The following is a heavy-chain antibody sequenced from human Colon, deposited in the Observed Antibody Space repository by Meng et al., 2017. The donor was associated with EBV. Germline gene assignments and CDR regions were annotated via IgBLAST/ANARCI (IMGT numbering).Heavy chain of an antibody. CDR2: IYYSGST. D-gene: IGHD5-24*01. J-gene: IGHJ4*02. V-gene: IGHV4-31*03. CDR3: ARGPSRWLQFSFDY. CDR1: GCSISSGGYY. Sequence: VQLQDAGPGLVKPSPTLSLTCTVSGCSISSGGYYWSWIRQHPGKGLEWIGYIYYSGSTYYNPSLKSRVTISIDTSKNQFSLKLSSVTAADTAVYYCARGPSRWLQFSFDYWGQGTLVTVSS.